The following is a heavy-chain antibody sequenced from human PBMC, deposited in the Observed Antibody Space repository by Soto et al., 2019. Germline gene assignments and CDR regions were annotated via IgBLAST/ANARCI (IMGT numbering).Heavy chain of an antibody. V-gene: IGHV6-1*01. Sequence: PSQTLSLTCAISVDSVASNSAAWNWIGGCPSRGLEWMGRTYYRSKWYNDYAVSVKSRITINPDTSKNQFSLQLNSVTPEDTAVYYCAREDSSGQWSRIDYWGQGTRVTASS. J-gene: IGHJ4*02. CDR3: AREDSSGQWSRIDY. D-gene: IGHD6-19*01. CDR1: VDSVASNSAA. CDR2: TYYRSKWYN.